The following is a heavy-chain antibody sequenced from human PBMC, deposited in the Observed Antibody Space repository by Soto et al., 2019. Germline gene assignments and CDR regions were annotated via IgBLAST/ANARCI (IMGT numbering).Heavy chain of an antibody. D-gene: IGHD1-26*01. CDR1: GNTFTYRY. CDR2: VTPFSGDA. CDR3: ASGGAGSGPFAWELPDH. Sequence: QMQLVQSGAEVKKTGSSVTVSCKALGNTFTYRYLHWVRQAPGQALEWMGWVTPFSGDAHYAQKCQERVTITRDSSINTAYMKMSSLRSEDTAMYFCASGGAGSGPFAWELPDHWGQGTLVTVSS. J-gene: IGHJ4*02. V-gene: IGHV1-45*02.